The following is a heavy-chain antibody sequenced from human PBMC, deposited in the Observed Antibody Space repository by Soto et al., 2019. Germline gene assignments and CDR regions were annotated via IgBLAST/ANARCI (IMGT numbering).Heavy chain of an antibody. D-gene: IGHD1-7*01. V-gene: IGHV5-51*01. CDR1: GYSFTSYW. J-gene: IGHJ5*02. Sequence: GESLKISCKGSGYSFTSYWIGWVRQMPGKGLEWMGIIYPGDSDTRYSPSFQGQVTISADKSISTAYMELRSLRSDDTAVYYCARELELLRFDPWGQGTLVTVSS. CDR2: IYPGDSDT. CDR3: ARELELLRFDP.